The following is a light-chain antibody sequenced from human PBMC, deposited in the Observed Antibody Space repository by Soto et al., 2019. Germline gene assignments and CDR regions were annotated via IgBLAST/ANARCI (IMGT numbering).Light chain of an antibody. Sequence: QSALTQPASVSGSPGQSITVSCTGTSSDIGGSTYVSWYQQHPGKAPRLIIYDVNNRPSGVAARFSASKSGNTASLTISGLQAEDEADYYCTSYTRGGLYVFGTGTKLTVL. V-gene: IGLV2-14*01. CDR2: DVN. CDR3: TSYTRGGLYV. J-gene: IGLJ1*01. CDR1: SSDIGGSTY.